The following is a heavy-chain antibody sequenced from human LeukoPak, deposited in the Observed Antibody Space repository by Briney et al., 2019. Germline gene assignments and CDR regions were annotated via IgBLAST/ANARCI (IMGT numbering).Heavy chain of an antibody. D-gene: IGHD1-26*01. CDR2: INSDGSST. CDR3: ARHVVGATLDP. V-gene: IGHV3-74*01. Sequence: QPGGSLRLSCAASGFTFSRYWMHWVRQAPGKGLLWVSRINSDGSSTNYADSVKGRFTISRDNSKNTLYLQMNSLRAEDTAVYYCARHVVGATLDPWGQGTLVTVSS. J-gene: IGHJ5*02. CDR1: GFTFSRYW.